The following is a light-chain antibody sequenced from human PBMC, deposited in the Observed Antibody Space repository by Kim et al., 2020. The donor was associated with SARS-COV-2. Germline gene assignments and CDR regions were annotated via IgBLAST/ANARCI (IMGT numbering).Light chain of an antibody. V-gene: IGLV3-27*01. CDR3: YSAADNNRV. Sequence: SVSPGQETRITCLEDVRAKKYARWFQQKPGQAPVLVIYKDSERPSGIPERFSGSSSGTTVTLTISGAQVEDEADYYCYSAADNNRVFGGGTQLTVL. CDR1: VRAKKY. CDR2: KDS. J-gene: IGLJ3*02.